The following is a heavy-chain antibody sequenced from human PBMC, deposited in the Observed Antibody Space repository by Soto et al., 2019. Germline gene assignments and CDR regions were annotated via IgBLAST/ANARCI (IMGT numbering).Heavy chain of an antibody. CDR2: ISYDGSEK. CDR1: GFTFSSYA. D-gene: IGHD2-15*01. V-gene: IGHV3-30-3*01. Sequence: QVPLVESGGGVVQPGRSLRLSCAASGFTFSSYAMHWVRQAPGKGLECMAVISYDGSEKTYADSVKGRFTISRDNSKNSLYLQMNSLRAEDTAVYYCASGVYCGGGNCYHPSWFDTWGQGTLVTVSS. J-gene: IGHJ5*02. CDR3: ASGVYCGGGNCYHPSWFDT.